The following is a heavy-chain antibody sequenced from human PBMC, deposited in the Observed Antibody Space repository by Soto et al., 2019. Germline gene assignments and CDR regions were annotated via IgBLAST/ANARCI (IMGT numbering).Heavy chain of an antibody. CDR3: AHRGYMYGNWDQGFFDY. D-gene: IGHD7-27*01. Sequence: QITLTESGPTRVKPTQTLALTCTFSGFSLTTSGVGVGWIREPPGKALEWLAVIYWDDDKRYSPSLKNRLTITKDTSKNQVVLTMTDMDPVDTATYFCAHRGYMYGNWDQGFFDYGGRGTLGSVSS. V-gene: IGHV2-5*02. J-gene: IGHJ4*02. CDR1: GFSLTTSGVG. CDR2: IYWDDDK.